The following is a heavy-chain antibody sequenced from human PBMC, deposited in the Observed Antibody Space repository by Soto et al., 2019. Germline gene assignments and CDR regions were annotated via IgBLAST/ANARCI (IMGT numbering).Heavy chain of an antibody. CDR3: ARGTGGNWAAFDI. CDR1: GYTFSSYA. CDR2: ISAYNDNT. V-gene: IGHV1-18*01. Sequence: VKVSCKPSGYTFSSYAISWVRQAPGQGLEWMGWISAYNDNTNYVQKLQGRVTMTTDTSTSTAYMELRSLRSDDTAVYYCARGTGGNWAAFDIWGQGTMVTV. J-gene: IGHJ3*02. D-gene: IGHD2-15*01.